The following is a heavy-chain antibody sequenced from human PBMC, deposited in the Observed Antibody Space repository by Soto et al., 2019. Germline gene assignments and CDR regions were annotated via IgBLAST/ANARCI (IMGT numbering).Heavy chain of an antibody. J-gene: IGHJ6*02. CDR3: ARDRWRDYYGMDV. V-gene: IGHV3-30-3*01. CDR2: ISYDGSNK. D-gene: IGHD2-15*01. CDR1: GFTFSSYA. Sequence: PGGSLRLSCAASGFTFSSYAMHWVRQAPGKGLEWVAVISYDGSNKYYADSVKGRFTISRDNSKNTLYLQMNSLRAEDTAVYYCARDRWRDYYGMDVWGQGTTVTVSS.